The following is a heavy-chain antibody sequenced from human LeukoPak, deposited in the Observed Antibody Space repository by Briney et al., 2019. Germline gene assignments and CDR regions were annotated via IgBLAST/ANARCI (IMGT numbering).Heavy chain of an antibody. D-gene: IGHD3-22*01. J-gene: IGHJ5*02. CDR2: IIPIFCTA. CDR1: GGTFSSYA. V-gene: IGHV1-69*13. Sequence: ASVKVSCKASGGTFSSYAISWVRQAPGQGLEWMGGIIPIFCTANYAQKFQGRVTITADESTSTAYMELSSLRSEDTAVYYCARNPYYYDSSGYYSEIIRWFDPWGQGTLVTVSS. CDR3: ARNPYYYDSSGYYSEIIRWFDP.